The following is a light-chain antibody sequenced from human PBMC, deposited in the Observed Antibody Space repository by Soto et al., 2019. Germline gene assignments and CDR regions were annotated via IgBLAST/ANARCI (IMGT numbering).Light chain of an antibody. CDR3: QSYDSSLSGSGV. V-gene: IGLV1-40*01. CDR1: SSDVGAGYD. Sequence: QSALTQPASVSGSPGQSITISCTGTSSDVGAGYDVHWYQQLPGTAPKLLIYGNSNRPSGVPDRFSGSKSGTSASLAITGLQAEDEADYYCQSYDSSLSGSGVFGTGTKVTVL. J-gene: IGLJ1*01. CDR2: GNS.